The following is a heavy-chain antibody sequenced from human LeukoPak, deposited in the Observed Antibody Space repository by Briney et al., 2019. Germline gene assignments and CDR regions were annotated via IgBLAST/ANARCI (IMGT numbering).Heavy chain of an antibody. V-gene: IGHV3-30*18. CDR2: ISNDGSNK. CDR3: AKDPRGYSYGYADY. Sequence: GGSLRLSCAASGFTFNNYGIHWVRQAPGKGLEWVAVISNDGSNKKYAESVKGRFTISRDNSKNTLYLQMNSLRAEDTAVYYCAKDPRGYSYGYADYWGQGTLVTVSS. D-gene: IGHD5-18*01. CDR1: GFTFNNYG. J-gene: IGHJ4*02.